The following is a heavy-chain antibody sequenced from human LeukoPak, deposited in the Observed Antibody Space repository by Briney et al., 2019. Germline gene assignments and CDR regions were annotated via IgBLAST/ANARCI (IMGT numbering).Heavy chain of an antibody. Sequence: PSETLSLTCTVSGGSISTYYWHWIRQPPGKGLEWIGYIYHTGSIKYNPSLKSRVTISVETSRNQFSLNLSSVTAADTAVYYCARSDSSGWYLDYWGKGTLVTVSS. D-gene: IGHD6-19*01. CDR2: IYHTGSI. CDR3: ARSDSSGWYLDY. V-gene: IGHV4-59*08. CDR1: GGSISTYY. J-gene: IGHJ4*02.